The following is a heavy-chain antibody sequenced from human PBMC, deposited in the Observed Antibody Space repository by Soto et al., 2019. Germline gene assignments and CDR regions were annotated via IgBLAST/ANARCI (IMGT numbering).Heavy chain of an antibody. CDR3: AKEGISRKLDFDY. CDR1: GFIFSSYA. CDR2: ISYDGSNK. V-gene: IGHV3-30-3*02. Sequence: PGGSLRLSCAASGFIFSSYAMHWVRQAPGKGLEWVAVISYDGSNKYYADSVKGRFTISRDNSKNTLHLQMNSLRAEDTAVYYCAKEGISRKLDFDYWGQGTLVTVSS. J-gene: IGHJ4*02.